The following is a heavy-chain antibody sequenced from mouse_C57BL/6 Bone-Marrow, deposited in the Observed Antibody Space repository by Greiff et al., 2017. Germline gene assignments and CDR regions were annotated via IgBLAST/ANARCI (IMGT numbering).Heavy chain of an antibody. D-gene: IGHD2-4*01. Sequence: EVQLVESGGGLVKPGGSLKLSCAASGFTFSSYALSWVRQTPEKRLEWVATISDGGSYTYYPDNLKGRFTISRDNATNNLYLQMSHLKSEDTAMYYCARESMITIDYWGQGTTLTVSS. J-gene: IGHJ2*01. CDR1: GFTFSSYA. CDR3: ARESMITIDY. V-gene: IGHV5-4*01. CDR2: ISDGGSYT.